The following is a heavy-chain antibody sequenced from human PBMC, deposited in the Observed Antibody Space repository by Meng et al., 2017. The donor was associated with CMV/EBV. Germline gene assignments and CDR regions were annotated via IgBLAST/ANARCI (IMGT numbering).Heavy chain of an antibody. V-gene: IGHV1-2*02. CDR3: ARDYLIAAAGTNYYYGMDV. CDR2: INPNSGGT. J-gene: IGHJ6*02. Sequence: ASVKVSCKASGYTFTGYYMHWVRQAPGQGLGWMGWINPNSGGTNYAQKFQGRVTMTRDTSISTAYMELSRLRSDDTAVYYCARDYLIAAAGTNYYYGMDVWGQGTTVTVSS. CDR1: GYTFTGYY. D-gene: IGHD6-13*01.